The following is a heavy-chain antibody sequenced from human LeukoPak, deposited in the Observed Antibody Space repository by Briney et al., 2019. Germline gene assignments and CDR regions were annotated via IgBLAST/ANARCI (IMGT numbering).Heavy chain of an antibody. D-gene: IGHD3-3*01. CDR3: ARADFIDAGPYLIGP. CDR2: INTKSGRT. V-gene: IGHV1-2*02. CDR1: GYSFTDYY. J-gene: IGHJ5*02. Sequence: APMKVSCKTSGYSFTDYYIHWVRQAPGQGLEWMGWINTKSGRTSSARKFQGRVTMTRDPSITTVYMDMAWLTSDDTAIYFCARADFIDAGPYLIGPWGQGTLVTVSS.